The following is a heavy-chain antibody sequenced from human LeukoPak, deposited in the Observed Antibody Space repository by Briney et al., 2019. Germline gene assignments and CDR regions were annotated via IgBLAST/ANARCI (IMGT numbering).Heavy chain of an antibody. J-gene: IGHJ3*02. CDR2: IKQNGSEK. Sequence: PGGSLRLSCAASGFTFSSFAMSWVRQTPGKGLEWVANIKQNGSEKYYVDSVKGRFTISRDNAKNSLYLQMNSLRAEETAVYYCAREKYYDSSGYYYIDAFDIWGQGTMVTVSS. CDR3: AREKYYDSSGYYYIDAFDI. CDR1: GFTFSSFA. V-gene: IGHV3-7*05. D-gene: IGHD3-22*01.